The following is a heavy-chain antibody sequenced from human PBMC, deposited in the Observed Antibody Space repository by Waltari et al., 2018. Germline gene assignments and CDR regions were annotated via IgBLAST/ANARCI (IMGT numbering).Heavy chain of an antibody. CDR1: GGSISSSSYY. CDR2: IYYSGST. CDR3: ASGQRDPSLYYYYYYMDV. V-gene: IGHV4-39*07. Sequence: QLQLQESGPGLVKPSETLSLTCTVSGGSISSSSYYWGWLRQPPGKGLEWIGSIYYSGSTYYNPSLKSRVTISVDTSKNQFSLKLSSVTAADTAVYYCASGQRDPSLYYYYYYMDVWGKGTTVTISS. J-gene: IGHJ6*03.